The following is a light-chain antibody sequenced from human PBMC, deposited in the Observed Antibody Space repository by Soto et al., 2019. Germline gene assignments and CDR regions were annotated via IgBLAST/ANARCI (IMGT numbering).Light chain of an antibody. V-gene: IGKV1-33*01. CDR2: DAS. CDR1: QSIASY. CDR3: QHYNSFPIT. J-gene: IGKJ5*01. Sequence: DIQMTQSPSSLSASVGDRVTITCRASQSIASYLNWYQQKPGKAPKLLIYDASQLETGVPSRFSGSGSGTDFTFTINSLQPEDIGTYYCQHYNSFPITFGQGTRLEIK.